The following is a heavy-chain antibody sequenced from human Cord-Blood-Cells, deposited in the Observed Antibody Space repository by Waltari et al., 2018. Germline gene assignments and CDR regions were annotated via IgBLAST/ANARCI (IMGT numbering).Heavy chain of an antibody. D-gene: IGHD6-19*01. J-gene: IGHJ4*02. V-gene: IGHV4-34*01. CDR3: ARDIAVAGTGD. CDR2: INHSGSP. Sequence: QVQLQQWGAGLLKPSETLSLTCAVYGGSFSGYYWSWIRQPPGKGLEWIGEINHSGSPNYNPSLKSRVTISVDTAKNQFSLKLSSVTAADTAVYYCARDIAVAGTGDWGQGTLVTVSS. CDR1: GGSFSGYY.